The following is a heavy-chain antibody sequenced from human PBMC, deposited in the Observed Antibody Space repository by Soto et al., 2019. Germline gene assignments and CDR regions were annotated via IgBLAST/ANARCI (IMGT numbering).Heavy chain of an antibody. CDR3: ARKGDPTNWGSGNAFDV. CDR2: ISYDGSHK. J-gene: IGHJ3*01. D-gene: IGHD7-27*01. CDR1: GFTFTNYA. V-gene: IGHV3-30-3*01. Sequence: QVQLVESGGGVVKPGRSLRLSCAASGFTFTNYAIHWVRQAPGKGLEWVAVISYDGSHKYYADSVKGRFTISRDNSKTTLYLQMNSLRVEDTAVYYCARKGDPTNWGSGNAFDVWGQGTMVTVSS.